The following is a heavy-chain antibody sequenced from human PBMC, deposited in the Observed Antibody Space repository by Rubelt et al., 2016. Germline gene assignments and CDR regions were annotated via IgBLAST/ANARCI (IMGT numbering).Heavy chain of an antibody. V-gene: IGHV1-46*01. CDR1: GYTFTNFF. D-gene: IGHD5-18*01. CDR2: FNPFGGTT. Sequence: QVQLVQSGAEVKKPGASVKVSCKASGYTFTNFFMHWVRQAPGQGLEWMGIFNPFGGTTSYAQNFQGRVTMTRDTATSTVYMERSSRTPEETAVYYCARRNGDSYGNWDYYFDYWGQGTLVTVSS. CDR3: ARRNGDSYGNWDYYFDY. J-gene: IGHJ4*02.